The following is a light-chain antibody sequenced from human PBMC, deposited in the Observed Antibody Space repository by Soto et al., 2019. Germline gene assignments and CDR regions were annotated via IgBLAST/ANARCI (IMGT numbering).Light chain of an antibody. V-gene: IGLV4-60*02. Sequence: QSALTQSSSASASLGSSVKLTCTLSSGHSSYIIAWHQQQPGKAPRYLMKLVGSGSYNKGSGVPDRFSGSSSGADRYLTISNLQFEDEADYYCETWDSNTRVFGGGTKVTVL. J-gene: IGLJ3*02. CDR2: LVGSGSY. CDR1: SGHSSYI. CDR3: ETWDSNTRV.